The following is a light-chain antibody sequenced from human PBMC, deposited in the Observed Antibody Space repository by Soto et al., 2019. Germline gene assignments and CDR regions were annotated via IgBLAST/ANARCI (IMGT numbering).Light chain of an antibody. J-gene: IGLJ3*02. CDR3: CSLTNGDPWV. V-gene: IGLV2-23*01. Sequence: QSALTQPASVSGSPGQSITISCTGTNIDVGSHNFVSWYQQYPGKGHKLLIYEASKRPSGLSNRFSGSKSGNTASLTISGLQAEDEADYYCCSLTNGDPWVFGGGTKLTVL. CDR2: EAS. CDR1: NIDVGSHNF.